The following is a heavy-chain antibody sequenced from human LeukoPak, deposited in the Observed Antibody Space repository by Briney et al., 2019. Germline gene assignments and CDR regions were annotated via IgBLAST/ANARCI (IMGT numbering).Heavy chain of an antibody. V-gene: IGHV1-69*06. CDR1: GGTFSSYA. D-gene: IGHD4-17*01. CDR2: IIPIFGTA. Sequence: ASVKVSCKASGGTFSSYAISWVRQAPGQGLEWMGGIIPIFGTANYAQKFQGRVTMTEDTSTDTAYMELSSLRSEDTAVYYCATDSIGTVTTLYYYYGMDVWGQGTTVTVSS. J-gene: IGHJ6*02. CDR3: ATDSIGTVTTLYYYYGMDV.